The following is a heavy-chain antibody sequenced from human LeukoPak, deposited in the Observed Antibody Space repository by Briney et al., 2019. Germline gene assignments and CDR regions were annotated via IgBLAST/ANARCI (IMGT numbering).Heavy chain of an antibody. CDR3: ARERLAAAGTFDP. CDR1: GYSFADFY. CDR2: INPNSGGI. D-gene: IGHD6-13*01. Sequence: EASVKVSCKASGYSFADFYIHWVRQVPGQGLEWMGWINPNSGGINYAQRFQGRVIMTRDTSISTAYMELSRLRSDDTAVYYCARERLAAAGTFDPWGQGTLVTVSA. V-gene: IGHV1-2*02. J-gene: IGHJ5*02.